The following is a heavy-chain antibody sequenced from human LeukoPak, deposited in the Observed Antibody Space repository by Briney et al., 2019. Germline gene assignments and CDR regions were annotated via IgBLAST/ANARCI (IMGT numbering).Heavy chain of an antibody. CDR1: GLSFSTSW. CDR2: IGTAGDT. CDR3: VRQQTPHGNFDY. D-gene: IGHD1-26*01. Sequence: GGSLRLSCAVSGLSFSTSWMDWVRQASGKGLEWVSAIGTAGDTFYPGSVKGRFTISRENAKNSLSLQMNSLRAEDTAVYYCVRQQTPHGNFDYWGQGTLVTVSS. J-gene: IGHJ4*02. V-gene: IGHV3-13*01.